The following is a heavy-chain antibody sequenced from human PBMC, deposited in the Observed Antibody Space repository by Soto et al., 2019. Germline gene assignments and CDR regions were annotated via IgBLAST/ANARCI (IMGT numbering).Heavy chain of an antibody. J-gene: IGHJ4*02. CDR1: GYTFTRSG. V-gene: IGHV1-18*01. D-gene: IGHD5-18*01. CDR3: ARGRGYSYSGYFDY. Sequence: ASVKVSCKASGYTFTRSGISWVRQAPGQGLEWMGWINTYNDDTKYAQTFQGRVTIITDTSASTAYMELSSLRSEDTAVYYCARGRGYSYSGYFDYWGQGTPVTV. CDR2: INTYNDDT.